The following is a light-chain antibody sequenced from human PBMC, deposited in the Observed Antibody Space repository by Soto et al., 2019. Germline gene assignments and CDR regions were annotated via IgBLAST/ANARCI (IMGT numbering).Light chain of an antibody. Sequence: SYELTQPPSVSVAPGKTARITCGGNNSGSKSVHWYQQKPGQAPVLVIYYDSDRHSGIPERFSGSNSGNTATLTIRRVEAGDEADYYCQVWDISSDHSYVFGTGTKLTVL. J-gene: IGLJ1*01. V-gene: IGLV3-21*04. CDR3: QVWDISSDHSYV. CDR2: YDS. CDR1: NSGSKS.